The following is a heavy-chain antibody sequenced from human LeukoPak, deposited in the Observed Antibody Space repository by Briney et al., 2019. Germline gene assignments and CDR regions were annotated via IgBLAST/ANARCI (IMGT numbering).Heavy chain of an antibody. D-gene: IGHD5-24*01. CDR1: GFTFSSYS. CDR3: ARDKGPLLMATITSWDY. J-gene: IGHJ4*02. Sequence: GGSLRLSCAASGFTFSSYSMNWVRQAPGKGLEWVSSISSSSSYIYYADSVKGRFTISRDNAKNSLYLQMNSLRAEDTAVYYCARDKGPLLMATITSWDYWGQGTLVTVSS. CDR2: ISSSSSYI. V-gene: IGHV3-21*01.